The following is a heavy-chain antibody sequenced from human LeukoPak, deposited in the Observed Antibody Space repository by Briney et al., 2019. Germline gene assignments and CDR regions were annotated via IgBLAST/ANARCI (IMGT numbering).Heavy chain of an antibody. CDR3: ARVPRPHYMDV. CDR2: ISSSGSTI. J-gene: IGHJ6*03. V-gene: IGHV3-11*01. CDR1: GFTFSDYY. Sequence: WGSLRLSCAASGFTFSDYYMSWIRQAPGKGLEWVSYISSSGSTIYYADSVKGRFTISRDNAKNSLYLQMNSLRAEDTAVYYCARVPRPHYMDVWGKGTTVTISS.